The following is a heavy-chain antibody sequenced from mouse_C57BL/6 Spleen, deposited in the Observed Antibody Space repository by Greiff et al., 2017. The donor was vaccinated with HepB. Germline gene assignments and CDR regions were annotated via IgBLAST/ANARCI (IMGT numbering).Heavy chain of an antibody. CDR3: ASGWPWFAD. V-gene: IGHV14-2*01. D-gene: IGHD1-1*02. CDR1: GFNIKDYY. Sequence: VQLQQSGAELVKPGASVKLSCTASGFNIKDYYMHWVKQRTEQGLEWIGRIDPEDGETKYAPKFQGKATITADTSSNTAYLQLSSLTSEDTAVYYCASGWPWFADWGQGTLVTVSA. J-gene: IGHJ3*01. CDR2: IDPEDGET.